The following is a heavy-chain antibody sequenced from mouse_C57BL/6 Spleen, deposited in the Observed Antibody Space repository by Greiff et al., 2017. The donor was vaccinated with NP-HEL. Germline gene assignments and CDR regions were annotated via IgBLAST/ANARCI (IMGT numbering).Heavy chain of an antibody. CDR3: ARDITTVPYWYFDV. V-gene: IGHV7-1*01. CDR1: GFTFSDFY. CDR2: SRNKANDYTT. Sequence: EVKVEESGGGLVQSGRSLRLSCATSGFTFSDFYMEWVRQAPGKGLEWIAASRNKANDYTTEYSASVKGRFIVSRDTSQSILYLQMNALRAEDTAIYYCARDITTVPYWYFDVWGTGTTVTVSS. J-gene: IGHJ1*03. D-gene: IGHD1-1*01.